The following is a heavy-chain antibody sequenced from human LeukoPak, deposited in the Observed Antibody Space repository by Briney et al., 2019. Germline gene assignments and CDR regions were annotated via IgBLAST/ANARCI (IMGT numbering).Heavy chain of an antibody. CDR3: ARDRGSGDSFDL. J-gene: IGHJ3*01. D-gene: IGHD6-19*01. Sequence: PGRSLRLSCAASGFTFSTYGMHWVRQAPGKGLEWVAVIWFDGSNQYYVDSVRGRFSISRDNSKNTLYLQMNTLRAEDTGVYYCARDRGSGDSFDLWGQGAVVTVSS. V-gene: IGHV3-33*01. CDR2: IWFDGSNQ. CDR1: GFTFSTYG.